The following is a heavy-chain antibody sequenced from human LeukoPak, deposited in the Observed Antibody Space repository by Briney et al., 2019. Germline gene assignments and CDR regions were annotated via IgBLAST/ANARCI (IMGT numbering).Heavy chain of an antibody. J-gene: IGHJ4*02. CDR1: GYSFSDYY. V-gene: IGHV1-2*02. CDR2: INPISGAT. CDR3: TRYSLGGDYDFGY. D-gene: IGHD3-16*01. Sequence: ASVRVSCKPSGYSFSDYYIHWVRQAPGQGLEWMGWINPISGATDYAQKFQGRVTMTRDTSISTAYMELSNLRSDDTAVFYCTRYSLGGDYDFGYWGQGTLVAVSS.